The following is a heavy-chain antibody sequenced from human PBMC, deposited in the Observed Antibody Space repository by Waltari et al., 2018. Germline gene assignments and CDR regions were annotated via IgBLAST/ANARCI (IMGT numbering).Heavy chain of an antibody. V-gene: IGHV2-5*01. D-gene: IGHD5-18*01. CDR1: GFSLSTSGVG. CDR2: ISWNDDK. Sequence: QITLKESGPTLVKPTQTLTLTCPFSGFSLSTSGVGVGWIRQPPGKALEWLALISWNDDKRYSPSLMNRLTITKDTSKNQVVLTMTNMDPVDTATYYCAHSGYSYGLAYWGQGTLVVVSS. CDR3: AHSGYSYGLAY. J-gene: IGHJ4*02.